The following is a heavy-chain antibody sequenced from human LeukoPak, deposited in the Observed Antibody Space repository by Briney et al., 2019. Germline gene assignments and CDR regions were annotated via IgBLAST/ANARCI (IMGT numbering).Heavy chain of an antibody. CDR2: IWYDGSNK. Sequence: GGSLRLSCAASGFTFSSYGMHWVRQAPGKGLEWVAVIWYDGSNKYYADSVKGRFTISRDNAKSTLYLQMNSLRAEDTAVYYCARGRGNYYANWFDPWGQGTLVTVSS. CDR3: ARGRGNYYANWFDP. CDR1: GFTFSSYG. D-gene: IGHD1-26*01. J-gene: IGHJ5*02. V-gene: IGHV3-33*03.